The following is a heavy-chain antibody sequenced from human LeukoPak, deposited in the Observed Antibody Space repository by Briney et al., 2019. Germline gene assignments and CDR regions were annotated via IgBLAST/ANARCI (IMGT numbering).Heavy chain of an antibody. CDR2: ISGSGGST. D-gene: IGHD2-2*01. J-gene: IGHJ4*02. V-gene: IGHV3-23*01. Sequence: PGGSLRLSCAASGFTFSSYAMSWVRQAPGKGLEWVSAISGSGGSTYYADSVKGRFTISRDNSKNTLYLQMNSLRAEDTAVYYCAKGERYCSSTSCPGEIGYWGQGTLVTVSS. CDR1: GFTFSSYA. CDR3: AKGERYCSSTSCPGEIGY.